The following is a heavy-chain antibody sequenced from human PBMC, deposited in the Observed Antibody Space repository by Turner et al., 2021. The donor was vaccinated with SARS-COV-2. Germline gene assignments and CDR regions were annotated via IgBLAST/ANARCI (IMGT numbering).Heavy chain of an antibody. Sequence: QLHLQASGPGLVKPSETLSLTCTVSGGSISSSSYYWGWVRQPPGKGLEWIGSIYYSGSTYYNPSLKGRVTISVDTSKNQFSLKLSSVTAADTAVYYCAGEVVVLTTTHYGMDVWGQGTTVTVSS. J-gene: IGHJ6*02. CDR2: IYYSGST. D-gene: IGHD1-26*01. CDR3: AGEVVVLTTTHYGMDV. CDR1: GGSISSSSYY. V-gene: IGHV4-39*01.